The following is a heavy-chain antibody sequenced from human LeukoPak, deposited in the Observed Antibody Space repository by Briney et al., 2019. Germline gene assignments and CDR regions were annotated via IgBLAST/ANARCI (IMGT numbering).Heavy chain of an antibody. D-gene: IGHD3-22*01. CDR3: TRDYYGSSGPDY. V-gene: IGHV3-49*04. CDR2: IRSKAYGGTT. J-gene: IGHJ4*02. Sequence: GGSLRLSCTASVFTYGDYAMSWVRQAPGKGLEGVGFIRSKAYGGTTEYAASVKGRFTISRDDSKSIAYLQMNSLKTEDTAVYYCTRDYYGSSGPDYWGQGTLVTVSS. CDR1: VFTYGDYA.